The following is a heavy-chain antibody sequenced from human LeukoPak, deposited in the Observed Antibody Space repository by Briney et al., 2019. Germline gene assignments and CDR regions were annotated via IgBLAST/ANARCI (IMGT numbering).Heavy chain of an antibody. Sequence: ASVKVSCKASGYTFTSYDINWVRQATGQGLEWMGWMNPNSGDTGYAQKFQGRVTITRNTSISTAYMEVSSLRSEDTAMYYCATYCSSANCYTWGYYFDYWGQGTLVTVSS. CDR2: MNPNSGDT. D-gene: IGHD2-2*01. J-gene: IGHJ4*02. CDR3: ATYCSSANCYTWGYYFDY. V-gene: IGHV1-8*03. CDR1: GYTFTSYD.